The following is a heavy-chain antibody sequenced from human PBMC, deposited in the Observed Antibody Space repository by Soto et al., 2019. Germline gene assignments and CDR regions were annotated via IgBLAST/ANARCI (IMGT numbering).Heavy chain of an antibody. V-gene: IGHV2-5*01. Sequence: SGPTLVKPTQTLTLTCTFSGFSLSTSGVGVGWIRQPPGKALEWLALIYWNDDKRYSPSLKSRLTITKDTSKNQVVLIMTNMDPVDTATYYCAHRDGGGSFLAWFDPWGQGTLVTVSS. CDR3: AHRDGGGSFLAWFDP. CDR2: IYWNDDK. J-gene: IGHJ5*02. CDR1: GFSLSTSGVG. D-gene: IGHD2-15*01.